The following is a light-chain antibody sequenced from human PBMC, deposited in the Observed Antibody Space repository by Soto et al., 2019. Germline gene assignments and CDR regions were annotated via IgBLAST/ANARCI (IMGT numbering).Light chain of an antibody. J-gene: IGLJ2*01. CDR1: SSSVGAGYD. Sequence: QAVLTQPPSVSRAPGQRVTISCTGSSSSVGAGYDVHWYQHLPGTAPKLLIFSNTNRPSGVPDRFSGSKSGTSVSLAIAGLQAEDEGDYYCQSYDNILSAVVFGGGTKVTVL. CDR3: QSYDNILSAVV. CDR2: SNT. V-gene: IGLV1-40*01.